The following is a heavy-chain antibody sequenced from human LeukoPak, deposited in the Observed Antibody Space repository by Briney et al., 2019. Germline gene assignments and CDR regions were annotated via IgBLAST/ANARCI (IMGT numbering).Heavy chain of an antibody. V-gene: IGHV3-7*05. CDR3: ARENYWKFDY. CDR2: IKQDGSER. CDR1: GFTFNKFY. J-gene: IGHJ4*02. Sequence: GGSLRLSCAASGFTFNKFYMGWVRQAPGKGLEWVANIKQDGSERSYVDSVKGRFTISRDNAKNSLYLQLDSLRAEDTGVYYCARENYWKFDYWGQGTLVTVSS. D-gene: IGHD1-1*01.